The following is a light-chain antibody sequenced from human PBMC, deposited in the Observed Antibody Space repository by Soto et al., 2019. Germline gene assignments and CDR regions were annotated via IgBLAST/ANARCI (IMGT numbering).Light chain of an antibody. Sequence: DIHMTQSPSSLSASVVDRITITCQASQGIRYYLNWYQQKPGKAPKLLIYDASSLETGVPSRFNGSGSGTDFTFTTSSLQPEDFATYYCQQYDNLPITFGQGTRLEIK. CDR3: QQYDNLPIT. CDR1: QGIRYY. CDR2: DAS. V-gene: IGKV1-33*01. J-gene: IGKJ5*01.